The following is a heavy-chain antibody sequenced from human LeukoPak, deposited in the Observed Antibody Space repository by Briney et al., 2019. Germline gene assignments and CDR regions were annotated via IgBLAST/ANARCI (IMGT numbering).Heavy chain of an antibody. CDR1: GFTFSNYA. CDR2: ISGSGSGT. J-gene: IGHJ4*02. Sequence: GGSLRLSCAASGFTFSNYAMSWVRQAPGKGLEWVSGISGSGSGTYYVDSVKGRFTISRDNSKNTLFLQMNSLRAEDTAVYYCAKDLAIVVVTYFDYWGQGTLVTVSS. V-gene: IGHV3-23*01. CDR3: AKDLAIVVVTYFDY. D-gene: IGHD2-21*02.